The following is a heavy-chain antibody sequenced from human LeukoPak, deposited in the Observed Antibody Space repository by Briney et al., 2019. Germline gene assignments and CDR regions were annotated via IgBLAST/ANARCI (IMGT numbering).Heavy chain of an antibody. V-gene: IGHV3-48*01. CDR3: ARARPGYDTPPYYFDF. CDR2: IISSSSVI. D-gene: IGHD3-16*01. CDR1: GFTFSSYG. J-gene: IGHJ4*02. Sequence: SGGSLRLSCATSGFTFSSYGMNWVRQAPGKGLEWISYIISSSSVIYYADSVKGRFTISRDNAKSSLYLQMNSLRAEDTAVYYCARARPGYDTPPYYFDFWGQGTLVTVSS.